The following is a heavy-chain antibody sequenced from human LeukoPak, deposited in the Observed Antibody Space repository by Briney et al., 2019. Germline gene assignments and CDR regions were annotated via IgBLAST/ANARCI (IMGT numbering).Heavy chain of an antibody. CDR2: INPSGGTT. CDR1: GYTFTSYY. J-gene: IGHJ4*02. D-gene: IGHD4-17*01. CDR3: AREAGDYGFDF. V-gene: IGHV1-46*01. Sequence: ASVKVSCKASGYTFTSYYIHWVRQAPGQGLEWMGIINPSGGTTSYAQKFQGRVTVTSDTSTSTVNMDLSSLRSEDPAVYYCAREAGDYGFDFWGQGTLVTVSS.